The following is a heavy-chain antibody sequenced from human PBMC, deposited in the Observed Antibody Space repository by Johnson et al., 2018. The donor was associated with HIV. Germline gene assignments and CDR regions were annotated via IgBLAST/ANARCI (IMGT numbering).Heavy chain of an antibody. CDR3: ASQVRGLRLGVDAFDI. V-gene: IGHV3-23*01. Sequence: VQLLESGGGFLQPGLSLRLSCAASGFTFSSYGMSWVRHAPGTGLEWVSGATGTRHYPYFAASAQRRFTISRDNSKNTLYLQMNKLRAEDTAVYFWASQVRGLRLGVDAFDIWGQGTMVTVSS. D-gene: IGHD3-16*01. J-gene: IGHJ3*02. CDR2: ATGTRHYP. CDR1: GFTFSSYG.